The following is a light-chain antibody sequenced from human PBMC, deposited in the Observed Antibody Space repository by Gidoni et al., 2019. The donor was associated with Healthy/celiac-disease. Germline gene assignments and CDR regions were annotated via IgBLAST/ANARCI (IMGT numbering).Light chain of an antibody. Sequence: EIVLTPSPGTLSLSPGERATFSCRASQSVSSSYLAWYQQKPGQAPRLLIYGASSRATGIPDRFSGSGSGTDFTLTISRLQPEDFAVYYCQQYGSSPRTFGQGTRLEIK. CDR3: QQYGSSPRT. CDR1: QSVSSSY. CDR2: GAS. V-gene: IGKV3-20*01. J-gene: IGKJ5*01.